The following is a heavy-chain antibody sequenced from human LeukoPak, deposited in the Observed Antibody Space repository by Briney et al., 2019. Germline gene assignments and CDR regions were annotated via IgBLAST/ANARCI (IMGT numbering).Heavy chain of an antibody. CDR2: INPSGGST. Sequence: ASVKVSCKASGYTLTSYYMHWVRQAPGQGLEWMGIINPSGGSTSYAQKFQGRVTMTRDTSTSTVYMELSSLRSEDTAVYYCARDFGYSYGSFSYYFDYWGQGTLVTVSS. V-gene: IGHV1-46*01. J-gene: IGHJ4*02. CDR1: GYTLTSYY. D-gene: IGHD5-18*01. CDR3: ARDFGYSYGSFSYYFDY.